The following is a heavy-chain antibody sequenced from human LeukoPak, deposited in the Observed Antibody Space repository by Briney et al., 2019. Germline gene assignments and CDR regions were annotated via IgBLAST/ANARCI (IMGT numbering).Heavy chain of an antibody. CDR1: GFTFSSYA. CDR2: ISSSSYI. J-gene: IGHJ4*02. V-gene: IGHV3-23*01. CDR3: AKAVPKAVVTPSFDY. Sequence: GGSLRLSCAASGFTFSSYAMSWVRQAPGKGLEWVSSISSSSYIYYADSVKGRFTISRDNSKNTLYLQMNSLRVEDTAVYYCAKAVPKAVVTPSFDYWGQGTLVTVSS. D-gene: IGHD4-23*01.